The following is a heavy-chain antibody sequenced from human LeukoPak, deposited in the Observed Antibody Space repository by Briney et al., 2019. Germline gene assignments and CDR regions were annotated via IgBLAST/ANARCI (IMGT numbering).Heavy chain of an antibody. CDR3: ARVWGGMQLWSAYDI. J-gene: IGHJ3*02. CDR2: IRTNGGST. V-gene: IGHV3-64*01. Sequence: SGGSLRLSCAASGFTFSNYGMHWVRQAPGKGLEYVAAIRTNGGSTYYTNSVKGRFTISRDNSKNTLYLQMGSLRPEDMAVYYCARVWGGMQLWSAYDIWGQGTVVTISS. CDR1: GFTFSNYG. D-gene: IGHD5-18*01.